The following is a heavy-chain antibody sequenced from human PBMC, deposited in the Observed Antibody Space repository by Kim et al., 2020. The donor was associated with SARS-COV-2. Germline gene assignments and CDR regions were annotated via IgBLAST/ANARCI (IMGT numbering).Heavy chain of an antibody. CDR3: ARWDIVVVPAVPGAYYYYYYGMDG. D-gene: IGHD2-2*01. CDR2: INTNTGNP. J-gene: IGHJ6*02. V-gene: IGHV7-4-1*02. Sequence: ASVKVSCKASGYTFTSYAMNWVRQAPGQGLEWMGWINTNTGNPTYAQGFTGRFVFSLDTSVSTAYLQISSLKAEDTAVYYCARWDIVVVPAVPGAYYYYYYGMDGWGQGTTGTVSS. CDR1: GYTFTSYA.